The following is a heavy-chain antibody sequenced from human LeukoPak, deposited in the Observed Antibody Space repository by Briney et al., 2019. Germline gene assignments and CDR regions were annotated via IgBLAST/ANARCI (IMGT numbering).Heavy chain of an antibody. CDR3: ARWKIYDYVWGSYRYPGRGGYYYYYMDV. CDR1: GYTFTGYY. CDR2: INPNSGGT. V-gene: IGHV1-2*02. D-gene: IGHD3-16*02. Sequence: GASVKVSCKASGYTFTGYYMHWVRQAPGQGLEWMGWINPNSGGTNYAQKVQGRVTMTRDTSISTAYMELSRLRSDDTAVYYCARWKIYDYVWGSYRYPGRGGYYYYYMDVWGKGTTVTISS. J-gene: IGHJ6*03.